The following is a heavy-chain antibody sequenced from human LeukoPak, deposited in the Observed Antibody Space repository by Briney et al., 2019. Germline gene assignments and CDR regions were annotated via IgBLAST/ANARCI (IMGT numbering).Heavy chain of an antibody. CDR3: ARVDSSGPLYYFDY. J-gene: IGHJ4*02. V-gene: IGHV4-4*07. Sequence: SETLSLTCTVSGGSISSYYWSWIRQPAGKGLEGIGRIYTSGSTNYNPSLKSRVTMSVDTSKNQFSLKLSSVTAADTAVYYCARVDSSGPLYYFDYWGQGTLVTVSS. CDR2: IYTSGST. D-gene: IGHD6-19*01. CDR1: GGSISSYY.